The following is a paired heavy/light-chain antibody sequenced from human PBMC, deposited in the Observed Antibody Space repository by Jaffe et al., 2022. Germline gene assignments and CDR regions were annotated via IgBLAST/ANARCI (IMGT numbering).Light chain of an antibody. Sequence: QSVLTQPPSVSAAPGQRVTISCSGSSSNIGTNYVSWYQQLPGAAPKLLIYDNYLRPSGIPDRFSGSKSGTSATLGITGLQTGDEADYYCGTWDRSLSGHVVFGGGTKLTVL. CDR3: GTWDRSLSGHVV. J-gene: IGLJ2*01. CDR2: DNY. V-gene: IGLV1-51*01. CDR1: SSNIGTNY.
Heavy chain of an antibody. Sequence: QVQLQESGPGLVKPSETLSLTCAVSDYSISSNYYWGWIRLSPGKGLEWIGSIYHSGSTRYNPSLKSRVTISVDTSKSQFSLKLSSVTAADTAVYYCARHVGYTDSSRFDWWGQGTLVTVSS. V-gene: IGHV4-38-2*01. CDR1: DYSISSNYY. J-gene: IGHJ4*02. D-gene: IGHD5-12*01. CDR3: ARHVGYTDSSRFDW. CDR2: IYHSGST.